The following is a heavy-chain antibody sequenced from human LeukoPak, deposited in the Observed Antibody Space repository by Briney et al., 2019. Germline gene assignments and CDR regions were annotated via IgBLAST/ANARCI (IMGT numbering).Heavy chain of an antibody. CDR1: GYSFTSYW. V-gene: IGHV5-51*01. J-gene: IGHJ4*02. CDR3: ARTPSFTVTTGFYSY. Sequence: GAALQISCQGSGYSFTSYWIGWVRRLPGKGLAWMGIMYPGDSDTRYSPSFQGQVTISADKSINTAYLRWSSLKASDTAMYYCARTPSFTVTTGFYSYWGQGTLVTVSS. CDR2: MYPGDSDT. D-gene: IGHD4-17*01.